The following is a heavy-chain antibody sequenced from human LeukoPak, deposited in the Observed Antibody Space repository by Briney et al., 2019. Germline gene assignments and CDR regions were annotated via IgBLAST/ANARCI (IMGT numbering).Heavy chain of an antibody. J-gene: IGHJ4*02. Sequence: SGGSLRLSCAASGFTFSSYAMSWVRQAPGKGLEWVSAISDSGGSTYYADSVKGRFTISRDNSKNTLYLQMNSLRAEDTAVYYCAKGRGRYGSGSYYNWIFDYWGQGTLVTVSS. CDR3: AKGRGRYGSGSYYNWIFDY. CDR1: GFTFSSYA. V-gene: IGHV3-23*01. CDR2: ISDSGGST. D-gene: IGHD3-10*01.